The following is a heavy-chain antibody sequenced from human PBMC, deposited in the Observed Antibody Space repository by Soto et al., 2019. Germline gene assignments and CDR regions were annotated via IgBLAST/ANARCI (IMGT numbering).Heavy chain of an antibody. D-gene: IGHD2-2*01. CDR1: GGSISSYY. Sequence: SETLSLTCTVSGGSISSYYWSWIRQPPGKGLEWIGYIYYSGSTNYNPSLKSRVTISVDTSKNQFSLKLSSVNAADTAVYYCARGGYCSSTSCYYYYDMDVWGKGTTVTVSS. J-gene: IGHJ6*03. CDR3: ARGGYCSSTSCYYYYDMDV. CDR2: IYYSGST. V-gene: IGHV4-59*01.